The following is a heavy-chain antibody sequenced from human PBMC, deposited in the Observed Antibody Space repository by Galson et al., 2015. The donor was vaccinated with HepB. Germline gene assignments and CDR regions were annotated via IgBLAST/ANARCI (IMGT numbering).Heavy chain of an antibody. CDR1: GFTFSTYG. D-gene: IGHD2-2*01. CDR2: LTSDGSNK. CDR3: AKGSGRSSTNPNWFDP. J-gene: IGHJ5*02. Sequence: SLRLSCAASGFTFSTYGLHWVRRAPGQGLERVAVLTSDGSNKYYADSVKGRFTISRDNSKNTLYLQMNSLGAEDTAVYYCAKGSGRSSTNPNWFDPWGQGTLVTFSS. V-gene: IGHV3-30*18.